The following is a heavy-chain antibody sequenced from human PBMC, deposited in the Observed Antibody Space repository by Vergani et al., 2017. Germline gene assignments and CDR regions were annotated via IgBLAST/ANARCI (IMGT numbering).Heavy chain of an antibody. CDR3: ERDQEDTAMVRKVAYYYYGMDV. V-gene: IGHV1-69*08. J-gene: IGHJ6*02. CDR1: GGTFSSYT. CDR2: IIPILGIA. D-gene: IGHD5-18*01. Sequence: QVQLVQSGAEVKKPGSSVKVSCKASGGTFSSYTISWVRQAPGQGLEWMGRIIPILGIANYAQKFQGRVTITADKSTSTAYMELSSLRSEDTAVYYCERDQEDTAMVRKVAYYYYGMDVWGQGTTVTVSS.